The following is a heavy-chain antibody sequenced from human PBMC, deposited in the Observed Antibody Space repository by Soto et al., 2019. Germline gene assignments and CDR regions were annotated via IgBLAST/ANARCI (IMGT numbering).Heavy chain of an antibody. CDR2: IYYSGST. J-gene: IGHJ4*02. Sequence: PSETLSLTCTVSGGSISSSSYHWGWIRQPPGKGLEWIGSIYYSGSTYYNPSLKSRVTISVDTSKNQFSLKLSSVTAADTAVYYCARGLRDGYNFDYWGQGTLVTVSS. D-gene: IGHD5-12*01. V-gene: IGHV4-39*01. CDR1: GGSISSSSYH. CDR3: ARGLRDGYNFDY.